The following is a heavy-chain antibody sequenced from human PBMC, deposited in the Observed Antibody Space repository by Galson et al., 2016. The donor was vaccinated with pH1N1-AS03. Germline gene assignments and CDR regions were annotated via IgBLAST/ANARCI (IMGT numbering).Heavy chain of an antibody. D-gene: IGHD2-2*01. CDR3: ARDPRGPCTSATCPTTYYFGMDV. Sequence: SVKVSCKASGYTFTGYYIQWVRQAPGQGPEWMGWINTDSGVTNYAQKFEAWVTMTRDTSVSTAYMELYGLKSDDTAVYYCARDPRGPCTSATCPTTYYFGMDVWGQGTTVIVSS. CDR1: GYTFTGYY. J-gene: IGHJ6*02. V-gene: IGHV1-2*04. CDR2: INTDSGVT.